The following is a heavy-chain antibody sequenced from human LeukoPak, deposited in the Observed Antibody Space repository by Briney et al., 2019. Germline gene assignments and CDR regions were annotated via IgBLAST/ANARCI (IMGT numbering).Heavy chain of an antibody. CDR2: IHYSGRP. CDR1: GGSISGHY. Sequence: SETLSLTRTVSGGSISGHYWTWIRQPPGKGLEWIGQIHYSGRPDYNPSLKSRVTISVDTSKNQLSLKVTSVTGADTAVYYCARFGVDYDMDVWGQGTTATVSS. J-gene: IGHJ6*02. V-gene: IGHV4-59*11. D-gene: IGHD3-16*01. CDR3: ARFGVDYDMDV.